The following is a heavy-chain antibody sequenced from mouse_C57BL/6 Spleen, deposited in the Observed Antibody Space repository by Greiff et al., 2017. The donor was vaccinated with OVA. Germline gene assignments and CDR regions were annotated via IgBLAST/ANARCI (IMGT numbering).Heavy chain of an antibody. D-gene: IGHD1-1*02. V-gene: IGHV1-55*01. CDR2: IYPGNGST. CDR3: ARARGGLWYWAY. Sequence: QVQLQQPGAELVKPGASVKMSCKASGYTFTSYWITWVKQRPGQGLEWIGDIYPGNGSTNYNEKFKGKATLTVDTSSSTAYMQLRSLTSEDSAVYYCARARGGLWYWAYWGQGTMVTVSA. CDR1: GYTFTSYW. J-gene: IGHJ3*01.